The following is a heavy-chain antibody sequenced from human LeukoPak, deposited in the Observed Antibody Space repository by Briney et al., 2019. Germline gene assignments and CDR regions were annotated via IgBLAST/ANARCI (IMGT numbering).Heavy chain of an antibody. J-gene: IGHJ4*02. Sequence: SQTLSLTCAVSGGSISSGGSSWSWIRQPPGKGLEWIGYIYHSGSTYYNPSLKSRVTISVDRSKNQFSLKLSSVTAADTAVYYCARCLTGYYGYYFDYWGQGTLVTVSS. V-gene: IGHV4-30-2*01. D-gene: IGHD3-9*01. CDR1: GGSISSGGSS. CDR3: ARCLTGYYGYYFDY. CDR2: IYHSGST.